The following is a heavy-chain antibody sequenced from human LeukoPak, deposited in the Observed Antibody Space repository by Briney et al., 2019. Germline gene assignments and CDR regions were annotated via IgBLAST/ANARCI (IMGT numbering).Heavy chain of an antibody. D-gene: IGHD3-3*01. CDR2: INPNSGGT. CDR3: ARDAYDFWSVAHMDV. Sequence: ASVKVSCKASGYTFTGYYMHWVRQAPGQGLEWMGRINPNSGGTNYAQKFQGRVTMTRDTSISTAYMELSRLRSDDTAVYYCARDAYDFWSVAHMDVWGKGTTVTVSS. CDR1: GYTFTGYY. V-gene: IGHV1-2*06. J-gene: IGHJ6*03.